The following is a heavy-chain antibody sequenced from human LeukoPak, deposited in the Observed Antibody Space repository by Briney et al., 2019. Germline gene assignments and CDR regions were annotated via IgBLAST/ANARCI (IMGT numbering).Heavy chain of an antibody. J-gene: IGHJ3*02. Sequence: GGSLRLSCAASGFTFSSYGMHWVRQAPGKGPEWVAVIWYDGSNKYYADSVKGRFTISRDNSKNTLYLQMNSLRAEDTAVYYCARDALGGGAFDIWGQGTMVTVSS. V-gene: IGHV3-33*01. CDR1: GFTFSSYG. CDR2: IWYDGSNK. CDR3: ARDALGGGAFDI.